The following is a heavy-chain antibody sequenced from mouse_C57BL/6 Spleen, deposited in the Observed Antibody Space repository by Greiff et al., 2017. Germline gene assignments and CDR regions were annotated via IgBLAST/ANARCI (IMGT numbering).Heavy chain of an antibody. J-gene: IGHJ4*01. V-gene: IGHV7-3*01. Sequence: EVMLVESGGGLVQPGGSLSLSCAASGFTFTDYYMSWVRQPPGKALEWLGFIRNKANGYTTEYSASVKGRFTISRDNSQSILYLQMNALRAEDSATYYCATSNDCGSSYGAMDYWGQGTSVTVSS. CDR1: GFTFTDYY. D-gene: IGHD1-1*01. CDR3: ATSNDCGSSYGAMDY. CDR2: IRNKANGYTT.